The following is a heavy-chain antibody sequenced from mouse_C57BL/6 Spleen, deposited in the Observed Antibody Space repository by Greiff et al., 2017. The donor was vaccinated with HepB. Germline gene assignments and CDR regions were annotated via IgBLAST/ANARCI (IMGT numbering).Heavy chain of an antibody. V-gene: IGHV1-15*01. J-gene: IGHJ2*01. CDR3: TRGGTAY. CDR2: IDPETGGT. D-gene: IGHD1-2*01. CDR1: GYTFTDYE. Sequence: QVHVKQSGAELVRPGASVTLSCKASGYTFTDYEMHWVKQTPVHGLEWIGAIDPETGGTAYNQKFKGKAILTADKSSSTAYMELRSLTSEDSAVYYCTRGGTAYWGQGTTLTVSS.